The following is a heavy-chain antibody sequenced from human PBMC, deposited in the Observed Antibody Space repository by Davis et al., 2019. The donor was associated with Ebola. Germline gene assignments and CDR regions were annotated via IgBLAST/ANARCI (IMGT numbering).Heavy chain of an antibody. CDR1: GGSISSYY. Sequence: SETLSLTCTVSGGSISSYYWSWIRQPPGKGLEWIGYIYYSGSNNYNPSLKSRVTISVDTSKNQFSLKLSSVTAADTAVYYCARARFSYYLGGGRYYYGMDVWGKGTTVTVSS. CDR2: IYYSGSN. V-gene: IGHV4-59*01. J-gene: IGHJ6*04. D-gene: IGHD3-10*01. CDR3: ARARFSYYLGGGRYYYGMDV.